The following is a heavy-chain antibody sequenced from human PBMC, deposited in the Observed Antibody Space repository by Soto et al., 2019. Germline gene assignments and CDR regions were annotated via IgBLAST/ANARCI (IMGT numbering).Heavy chain of an antibody. V-gene: IGHV3-74*01. CDR3: ARALANYCDY. CDR2: INSDGSST. CDR1: GFTFSTYW. J-gene: IGHJ4*02. Sequence: GGSLRLSCAASGFTFSTYWMHGVCQAPGKGLGWVSRINSDGSSTTYAASVKGRFTISRDNDKNTLYLQMNSLRAEDTAVYYCARALANYCDYWGQGALVTVSS.